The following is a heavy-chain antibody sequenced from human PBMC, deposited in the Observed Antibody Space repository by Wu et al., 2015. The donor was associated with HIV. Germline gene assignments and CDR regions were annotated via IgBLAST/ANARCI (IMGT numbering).Heavy chain of an antibody. V-gene: IGHV1-69*13. D-gene: IGHD5-24*01. J-gene: IGHJ4*02. CDR1: GGTFSSYA. Sequence: QVQLVQSGAEVKKPGSSVKVSCKASGGTFSSYAISWVRQAPGQGLEWMGRIIPIFGTANYAQKFQGRVTITADESTSTAYMGLSSLRSEDTAVYYCATALSTIEGPDYWGQGTLVTVSS. CDR3: ATALSTIEGPDY. CDR2: IIPIFGTA.